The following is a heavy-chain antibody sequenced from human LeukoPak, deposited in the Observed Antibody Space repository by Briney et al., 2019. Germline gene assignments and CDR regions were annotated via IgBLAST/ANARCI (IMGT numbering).Heavy chain of an antibody. CDR1: GGSISSSNYY. Sequence: SETLSLTCTVSGGSISSSNYYWGWIRQPPGKGLEWIGSIYHSGSTYYNPSLKSRVTISVDTSKNQFSLKLSSVTAADTAVYYCARGRNIVATIHHMDVWGKGTTVTVSS. D-gene: IGHD5-12*01. CDR2: IYHSGST. V-gene: IGHV4-39*07. CDR3: ARGRNIVATIHHMDV. J-gene: IGHJ6*03.